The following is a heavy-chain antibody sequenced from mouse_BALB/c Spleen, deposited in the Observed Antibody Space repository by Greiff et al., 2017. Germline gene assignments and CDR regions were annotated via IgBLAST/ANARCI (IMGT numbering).Heavy chain of an antibody. CDR1: GYTFSSYW. CDR2: MLPGSGST. Sequence: VKLQQSGAELMKPGASVKISCKATGYTFSSYWIAWVKQRPGHGLEWIGEMLPGSGSTNYNEKFKGKATFTADTSSNTAYMQLSSLTSEDSAVYYCARRIYYGYDVFADWGQGTLVTVSA. CDR3: ARRIYYGYDVFAD. D-gene: IGHD2-2*01. V-gene: IGHV1-9*01. J-gene: IGHJ3*01.